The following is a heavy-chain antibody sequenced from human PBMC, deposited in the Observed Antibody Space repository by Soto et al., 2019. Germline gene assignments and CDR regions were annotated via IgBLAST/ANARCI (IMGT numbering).Heavy chain of an antibody. D-gene: IGHD6-13*01. V-gene: IGHV4-31*03. CDR3: AREIAAAGDYYYYYMDV. CDR1: GGSISSGGYY. CDR2: IYYSGST. Sequence: QVQLQESGPGLVKPSQTLSLTCTVSGGSISSGGYYWSWIRQHPGKGLEWIGYIYYSGSTYYNPSLKSRVTKSVDTSKNQFSLKLSSVTAADTAVYYCAREIAAAGDYYYYYMDVWGKGTTVTVSS. J-gene: IGHJ6*03.